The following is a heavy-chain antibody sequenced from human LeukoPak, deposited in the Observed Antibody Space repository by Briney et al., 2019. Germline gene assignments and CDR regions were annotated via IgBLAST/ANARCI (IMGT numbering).Heavy chain of an antibody. CDR2: IKQDGSEK. J-gene: IGHJ4*02. Sequence: PGGSLRLSCAASGFTFSTYWMSWLGQAPGRGRNWVANIKQDGSEKYYVDSVKGRFTISRDNAKNSLYLQMNSLRAEDTAVYYCQAEASTVAGTVYWGQGTLVTVSS. V-gene: IGHV3-7*03. CDR1: GFTFSTYW. D-gene: IGHD6-19*01. CDR3: QAEASTVAGTVY.